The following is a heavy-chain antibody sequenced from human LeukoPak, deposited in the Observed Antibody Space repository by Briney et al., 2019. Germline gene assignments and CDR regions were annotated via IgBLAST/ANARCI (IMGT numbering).Heavy chain of an antibody. CDR1: GFTFSSYA. CDR2: ITGSGDAT. V-gene: IGHV3-23*01. D-gene: IGHD3-10*01. J-gene: IGHJ4*02. Sequence: GGSLRLSCAASGFTFSSYAMSWVRQAPGKGLEWVSVITGSGDATYYADSVKGRFTISRDNSKNTLYLQMNSLRAEDTAVYYCAKDLIQLWFGELRPAFDYWGQGTLVTVSS. CDR3: AKDLIQLWFGELRPAFDY.